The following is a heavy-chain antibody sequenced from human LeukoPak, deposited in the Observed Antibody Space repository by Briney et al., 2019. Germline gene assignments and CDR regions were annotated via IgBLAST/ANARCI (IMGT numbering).Heavy chain of an antibody. CDR1: GYTFASYW. J-gene: IGHJ4*02. CDR2: IYPGDSDT. V-gene: IGHV5-51*01. D-gene: IGHD6-13*01. Sequence: GESLKISCKGSGYTFASYWIAWVRQMPGKGLEWMGSIYPGDSDTTYSPSFQGQVTISADKSIATAYLQWGSLKASDTAMYYCARHEVTAAAGTEFDSWGQGTLVTVSS. CDR3: ARHEVTAAAGTEFDS.